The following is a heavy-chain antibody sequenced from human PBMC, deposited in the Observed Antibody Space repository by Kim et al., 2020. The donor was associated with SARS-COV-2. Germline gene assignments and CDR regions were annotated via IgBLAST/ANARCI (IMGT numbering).Heavy chain of an antibody. J-gene: IGHJ6*02. Sequence: GGSLRLSCAASGFTFSTYSMNWVRQAPGKGLEWVSSISSSSSYISYADSVKGRFTISRDNAKNSLYLQMNSLRAEDTAVYYCARGDYCPNGVFHNHGMDVWGQGTTVTVSS. CDR2: ISSSSSYI. CDR3: ARGDYCPNGVFHNHGMDV. D-gene: IGHD2-8*01. V-gene: IGHV3-21*01. CDR1: GFTFSTYS.